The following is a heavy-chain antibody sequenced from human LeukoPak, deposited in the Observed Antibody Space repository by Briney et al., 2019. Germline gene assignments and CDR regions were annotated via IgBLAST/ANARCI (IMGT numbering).Heavy chain of an antibody. Sequence: KPSETLSLTCTVSGGSISSYYWSWIRQPPGKGLEWIGYIYYSGSTNYNPSLKSRVTISVDTSKNQFSLNLSSVTAADTAVYFCARLSWPGRGSRFDPWGQGTLVTVSS. D-gene: IGHD3-10*01. CDR1: GGSISSYY. J-gene: IGHJ5*02. CDR3: ARLSWPGRGSRFDP. V-gene: IGHV4-59*01. CDR2: IYYSGST.